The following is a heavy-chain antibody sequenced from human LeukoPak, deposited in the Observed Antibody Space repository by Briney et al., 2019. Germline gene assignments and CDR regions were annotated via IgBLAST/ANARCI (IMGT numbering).Heavy chain of an antibody. V-gene: IGHV1-18*01. CDR1: GYTFTSYG. Sequence: GASVKVSCKASGYTFTSYGISWVRQAPGQGLEWMGWISAYNDNTNYAQKLQGRVTMTTDTSTSTAYMELRSLRSDDTAVYYCASGGLPGQNYYYYGMDVWGQGTTVTVSS. J-gene: IGHJ6*02. CDR2: ISAYNDNT. D-gene: IGHD3-16*01. CDR3: ASGGLPGQNYYYYGMDV.